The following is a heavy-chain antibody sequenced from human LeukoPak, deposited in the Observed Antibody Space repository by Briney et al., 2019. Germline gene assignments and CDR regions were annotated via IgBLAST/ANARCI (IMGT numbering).Heavy chain of an antibody. Sequence: ASVKVSCKASGGTFSSYAISWVRQAPGQGLEWMGWISAYNGNTNYAQKFQGRVTMTTDTSTSTAYMELRSLRSDDTAVYYCARDLPTAMGPFDPWGQGTLVTVSS. CDR1: GGTFSSYA. V-gene: IGHV1-18*01. J-gene: IGHJ5*02. CDR2: ISAYNGNT. D-gene: IGHD5-18*01. CDR3: ARDLPTAMGPFDP.